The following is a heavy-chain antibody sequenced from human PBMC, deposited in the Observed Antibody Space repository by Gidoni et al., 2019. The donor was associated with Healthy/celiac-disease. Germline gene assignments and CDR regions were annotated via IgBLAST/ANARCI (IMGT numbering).Heavy chain of an antibody. CDR1: GFPFSSYA. CDR3: ARGSRDYYGSGKFDP. CDR2: ISYDGSNK. V-gene: IGHV3-30-3*01. J-gene: IGHJ5*02. Sequence: QVQLVESGGGVVQPGRSLRLSCAASGFPFSSYAMHWVRQAPGKGLEWVAVISYDGSNKYYADSVKGRFTISRDNSKNTLYLQMNSLRAEDTAVYYCARGSRDYYGSGKFDPWGQGTLVTVSS. D-gene: IGHD3-10*01.